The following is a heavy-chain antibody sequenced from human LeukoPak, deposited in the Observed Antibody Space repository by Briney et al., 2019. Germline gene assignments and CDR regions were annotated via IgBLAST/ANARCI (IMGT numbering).Heavy chain of an antibody. V-gene: IGHV4-34*01. D-gene: IGHD2-2*01. J-gene: IGHJ4*02. Sequence: PSETLSLTCAVSGGAFSNYFWTWIPQPPGKGLEWIAEINDSGSTNPNSYLRSRVAISLDTSKNQFSLRLTSVTAADTAVYYCARGQYCSTTTCYSARRYFDFWGQGTLVTVSS. CDR1: GGAFSNYF. CDR2: INDSGST. CDR3: ARGQYCSTTTCYSARRYFDF.